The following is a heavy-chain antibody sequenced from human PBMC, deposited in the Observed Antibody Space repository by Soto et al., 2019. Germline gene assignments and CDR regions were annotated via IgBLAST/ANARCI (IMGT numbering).Heavy chain of an antibody. J-gene: IGHJ4*02. CDR1: GFTFSSYA. CDR3: AGDILTGSYPFDY. CDR2: ISGSGGGT. D-gene: IGHD3-9*01. Sequence: VGSLRLSCAASGFTFSSYAMSWVRQAPGKGLEWVSAISGSGGGTYYADSVKGRFTISRDNSKNTLYLQMNSLRAEDTAVYYCAGDILTGSYPFDYWGQGTLVTVSS. V-gene: IGHV3-23*01.